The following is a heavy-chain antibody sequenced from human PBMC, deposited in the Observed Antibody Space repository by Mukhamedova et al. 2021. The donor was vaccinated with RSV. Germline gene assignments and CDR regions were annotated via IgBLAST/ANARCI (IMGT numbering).Heavy chain of an antibody. D-gene: IGHD7-27*01. CDR3: ALSGVLSEPYY. J-gene: IGHJ4*02. V-gene: IGHV4-59*08. CDR2: IFYSGNT. Sequence: GLEWIGDIFYSGNTNYNPSLKSRVTISVDTSKKQFSLKLSSVTAADTAVYYCALSGVLSEPYYWGQGTLVTVSS.